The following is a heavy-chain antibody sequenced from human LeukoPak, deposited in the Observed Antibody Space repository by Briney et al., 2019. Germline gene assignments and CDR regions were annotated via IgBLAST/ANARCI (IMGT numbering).Heavy chain of an antibody. D-gene: IGHD4-17*01. Sequence: RGSLILSCAASGFTFSSYAMSWVRQAPGKGLEWVSAISGSGGSTYYADSVKGRFTISRDNSKNTLYLQMNSLRAEDTAVYYCAGCTSTVTTTSHYFDYWGQGTLVTVSS. V-gene: IGHV3-23*01. J-gene: IGHJ4*02. CDR3: AGCTSTVTTTSHYFDY. CDR1: GFTFSSYA. CDR2: ISGSGGST.